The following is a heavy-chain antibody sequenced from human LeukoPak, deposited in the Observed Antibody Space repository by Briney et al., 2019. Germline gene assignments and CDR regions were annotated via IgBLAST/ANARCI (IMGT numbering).Heavy chain of an antibody. Sequence: GGSLRLSCAASGFTFSSYAMSWVRQAPGKGLEWVSAISGSGGSTYYADSVKGRFTISRGNSKNTLYLQMNSLRAEDTAVYHCAKDRWDSGYDNFDYWGQGTLVTVSS. J-gene: IGHJ4*02. V-gene: IGHV3-23*01. CDR3: AKDRWDSGYDNFDY. CDR2: ISGSGGST. D-gene: IGHD5-12*01. CDR1: GFTFSSYA.